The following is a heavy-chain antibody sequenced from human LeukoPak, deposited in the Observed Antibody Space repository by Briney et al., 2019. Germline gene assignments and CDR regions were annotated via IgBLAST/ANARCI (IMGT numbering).Heavy chain of an antibody. D-gene: IGHD6-19*01. CDR3: ARDEAVAGTGDPGADY. J-gene: IGHJ4*02. Sequence: GASVKVSCKASGYTFTSYGISWVRQAPGQGLEWMGWISAYNGNTNYAQKLQGRVTMTTDTSTSTAYMELRSLRSDDTAVYYCARDEAVAGTGDPGADYWGQGTLVTVSS. CDR2: ISAYNGNT. CDR1: GYTFTSYG. V-gene: IGHV1-18*01.